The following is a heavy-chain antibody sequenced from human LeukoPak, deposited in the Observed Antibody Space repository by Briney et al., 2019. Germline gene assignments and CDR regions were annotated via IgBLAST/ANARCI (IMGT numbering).Heavy chain of an antibody. Sequence: PSETLSLTCTVSGGSISSGGYYWSWIRQHPGKGLEWIGYIYYSGSTYYNPSLKSRVTISVDTSKNQFSLKLSSVTAADTAVYYCARVRIAAAGPNFDYWGQGTLVTVSS. CDR3: ARVRIAAAGPNFDY. CDR1: GGSISSGGYY. D-gene: IGHD6-13*01. CDR2: IYYSGST. V-gene: IGHV4-31*03. J-gene: IGHJ4*02.